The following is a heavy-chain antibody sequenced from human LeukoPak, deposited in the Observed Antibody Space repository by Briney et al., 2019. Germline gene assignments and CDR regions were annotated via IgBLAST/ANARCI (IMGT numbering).Heavy chain of an antibody. Sequence: SETLSLTCTVSGGSISSYYWSWIRQPAGKGLEWIGRIYTSGSTNYNPSLKSRVTMSVDTSKNQFSLKLSSVTAADTAVYYCARVRTYCGGDCLTDAFDIWGQGTVVTVSS. CDR3: ARVRTYCGGDCLTDAFDI. J-gene: IGHJ3*02. CDR1: GGSISSYY. CDR2: IYTSGST. V-gene: IGHV4-4*07. D-gene: IGHD2-21*02.